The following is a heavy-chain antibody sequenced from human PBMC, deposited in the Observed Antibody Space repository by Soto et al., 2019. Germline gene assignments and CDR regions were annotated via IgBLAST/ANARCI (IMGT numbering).Heavy chain of an antibody. D-gene: IGHD2-8*01. CDR2: IIPLLGTA. J-gene: IGHJ4*02. V-gene: IGHV1-69*06. CDR3: ARVMAGSCTNGVCYVFDY. Sequence: SVKVSCKASGCTFSSYALSLVRQAPGQWLEWMGGIIPLLGTADYAQKFNGRVTITADKSTSTAYMDLSSLRSEDTAVYYCARVMAGSCTNGVCYVFDYWGQGTLVTVSS. CDR1: GCTFSSYA.